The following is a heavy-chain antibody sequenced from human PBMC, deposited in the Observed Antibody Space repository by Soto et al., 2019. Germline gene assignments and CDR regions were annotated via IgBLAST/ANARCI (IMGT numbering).Heavy chain of an antibody. CDR2: ISYDGSNK. V-gene: IGHV3-30-3*01. D-gene: IGHD3-16*02. J-gene: IGHJ6*02. CDR1: GFTFSSYA. CDR3: ARAIAARGVIVPSYYYYGMDV. Sequence: SLRLSCAASGFTFSSYAMHWVRQAPGKGLEWVAVISYDGSNKYYADSVKGRFTISRDNSKNTLYLQMNSLRAEDTAVYYCARAIAARGVIVPSYYYYGMDVWGQGTTVTVSS.